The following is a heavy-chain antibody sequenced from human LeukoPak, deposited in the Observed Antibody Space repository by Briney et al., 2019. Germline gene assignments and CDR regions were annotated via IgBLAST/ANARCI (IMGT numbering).Heavy chain of an antibody. Sequence: GGSLRLSCAASGFTFSGYWMHWVRQAPGRGLLWVSRMNRDGSITTYADSVKGRFTISRDNAKNTLYLQMNSLRAEDTAVYYCARALASEDDYWGQGTLVIVSS. CDR2: MNRDGSIT. D-gene: IGHD5-12*01. CDR3: ARALASEDDY. J-gene: IGHJ4*02. CDR1: GFTFSGYW. V-gene: IGHV3-74*01.